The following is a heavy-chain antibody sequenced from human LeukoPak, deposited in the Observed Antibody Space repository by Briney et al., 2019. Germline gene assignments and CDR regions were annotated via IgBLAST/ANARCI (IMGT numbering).Heavy chain of an antibody. CDR2: IYYSGST. CDR1: GGSISSYY. Sequence: PSETLSLTCTVSGGSISSYYWSWIRQPPGKGLEWIGYIYYSGSTNYNPSLKSRVTISVDTSKNQFSLKLSSVTAADTAVYYCARDYSRSQNYFDFWGQGTLVTVS. D-gene: IGHD5-18*01. CDR3: ARDYSRSQNYFDF. J-gene: IGHJ4*02. V-gene: IGHV4-59*01.